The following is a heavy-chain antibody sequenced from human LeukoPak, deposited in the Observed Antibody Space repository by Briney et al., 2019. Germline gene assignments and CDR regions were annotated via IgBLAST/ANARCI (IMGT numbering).Heavy chain of an antibody. V-gene: IGHV3-48*03. Sequence: GGSLRLSCAASGFTFSSYEMNWVRQAPGKGLEWVSYISSSGSTIYYADSVKGRFTISRDNAKNSLYLQMNSLRAEDTAVYYCAREFEVGATIDYFDYWGQGTLVSVSS. CDR2: ISSSGSTI. J-gene: IGHJ4*02. D-gene: IGHD1-26*01. CDR1: GFTFSSYE. CDR3: AREFEVGATIDYFDY.